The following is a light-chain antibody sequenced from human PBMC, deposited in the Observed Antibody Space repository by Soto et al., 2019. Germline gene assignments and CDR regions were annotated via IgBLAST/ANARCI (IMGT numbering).Light chain of an antibody. CDR2: DTS. CDR1: QGLSSN. Sequence: EIVMTQSPATLSVSPGERATLSCRASQGLSSNLAWYQQKPGQAPRLLIYDTSTRATGIPARFSGSGSGTEFTLTISSLQSEDFAVYYCQQYSAWPPVTFGGGTKVDIK. J-gene: IGKJ4*01. V-gene: IGKV3D-15*01. CDR3: QQYSAWPPVT.